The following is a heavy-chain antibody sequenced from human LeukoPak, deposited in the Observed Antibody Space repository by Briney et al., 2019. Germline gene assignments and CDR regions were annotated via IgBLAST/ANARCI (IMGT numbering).Heavy chain of an antibody. Sequence: ASVKVSCKASGYTCTSYYMHWVRQAPGQGLEWMGIINPSGGSTSYAQKFQGRVTMTRDTSTSTVYMELSSLRSEDTAVYYCARDGVVGYTDSNWFDPWGQGTLVTVSS. V-gene: IGHV1-46*01. D-gene: IGHD5-24*01. J-gene: IGHJ5*02. CDR1: GYTCTSYY. CDR3: ARDGVVGYTDSNWFDP. CDR2: INPSGGST.